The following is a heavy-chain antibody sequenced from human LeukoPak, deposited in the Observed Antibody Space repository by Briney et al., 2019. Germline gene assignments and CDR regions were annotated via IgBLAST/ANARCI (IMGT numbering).Heavy chain of an antibody. CDR2: IYYSGST. D-gene: IGHD5-24*01. CDR1: GGSISSSSYY. J-gene: IGHJ4*02. Sequence: SETLSLTCTVSGGSISSSSYYWGWIRQPPGKGLEWIGSIYYSGSTYYNPSLKSRVTISVDTSKNQFSLKLSSVTAADTAVYYCARLGRGDGYRKKAGFGLDYWGQGTLVTVSS. CDR3: ARLGRGDGYRKKAGFGLDY. V-gene: IGHV4-39*07.